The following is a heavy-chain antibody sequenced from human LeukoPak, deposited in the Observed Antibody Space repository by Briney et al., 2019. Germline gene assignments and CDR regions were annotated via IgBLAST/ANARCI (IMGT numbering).Heavy chain of an antibody. CDR3: ARVPIQLPAPYYYMDV. J-gene: IGHJ6*03. CDR1: GGSISSSSYY. V-gene: IGHV4-39*07. CDR2: IYHSGST. D-gene: IGHD2-2*01. Sequence: PSETLSLTCTVSGGSISSSSYYWGWIRQPPGKGLEWIGSIYHSGSTYYNPSLKSRVTISVDTSKNQFSLKLSSVTAADTAVYYCARVPIQLPAPYYYMDVWGKGTTVTVSS.